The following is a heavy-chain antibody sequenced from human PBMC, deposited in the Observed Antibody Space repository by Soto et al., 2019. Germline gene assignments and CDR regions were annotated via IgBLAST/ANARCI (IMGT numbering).Heavy chain of an antibody. CDR1: GYTFSTYW. J-gene: IGHJ4*02. V-gene: IGHV5-51*01. D-gene: IGHD3-10*01. Sequence: PGESLKISCKGSGYTFSTYWIAWVRQMPGKGLEWMGIIYPGDSDTKYSPAFHGQVTISADKSINTAYLQWTSLEASDTAMYYCARKFAPEFFDSWGQGTLVTVSS. CDR3: ARKFAPEFFDS. CDR2: IYPGDSDT.